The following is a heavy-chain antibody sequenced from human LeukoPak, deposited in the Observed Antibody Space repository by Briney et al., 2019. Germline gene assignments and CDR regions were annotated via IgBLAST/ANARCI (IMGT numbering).Heavy chain of an antibody. V-gene: IGHV4-59*01. J-gene: IGHJ4*02. CDR3: TRENYFDS. CDR1: GCTISRFY. Sequence: SETLSLTCTVSGCTISRFYMRWIRQPPGKGLEWIGYIYYSGSTNYNPSLKSRVTISVDTSKNQVSLRLNSVTAADTAVYYCTRENYFDSWGQGTLVTVSS. CDR2: IYYSGST.